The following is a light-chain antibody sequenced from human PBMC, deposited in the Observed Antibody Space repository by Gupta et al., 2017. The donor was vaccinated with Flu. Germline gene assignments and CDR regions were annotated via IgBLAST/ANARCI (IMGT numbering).Light chain of an antibody. CDR2: SAS. J-gene: IGKJ2*01. Sequence: DIQMTQSPSSLSASIGDRVTITCRASQSISDYLNWYQQTPGKAPKLLIHSASSWQSGVPSRFSGSGCGKDLSLTNSRRQPEDFAGYYCQQNDNHPPSTFGQGTKVDIK. CDR1: QSISDY. V-gene: IGKV1-39*01. CDR3: QQNDNHPPST.